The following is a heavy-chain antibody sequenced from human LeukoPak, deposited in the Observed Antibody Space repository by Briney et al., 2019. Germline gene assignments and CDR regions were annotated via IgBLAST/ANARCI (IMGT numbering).Heavy chain of an antibody. CDR2: IKQDGSEK. CDR1: GFTFSSYW. Sequence: GGSLRLSCAASGFTFSSYWMSWVRQAPGKGLEWVANIKQDGSEKYYVDSVKSRFTISRDNAKNSLYLQMNSLRAEDTAIYYCARDLGGSYYYYYGMDVWGQGTTVTVSS. J-gene: IGHJ6*02. V-gene: IGHV3-7*01. CDR3: ARDLGGSYYYYYGMDV. D-gene: IGHD1-26*01.